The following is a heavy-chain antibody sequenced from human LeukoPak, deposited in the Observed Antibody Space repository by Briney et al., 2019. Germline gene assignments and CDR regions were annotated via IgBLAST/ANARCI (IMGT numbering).Heavy chain of an antibody. D-gene: IGHD1-26*01. J-gene: IGHJ4*02. V-gene: IGHV4-59*08. Sequence: SETLSLTCTVSGGSISSYYWSWIRQPPGKGLEWIGYIYYSGSTNYNPSLKSRVTISVDTSKNQFSLKLSSVTAADTAVYYCARLVRSGTWYFDYWGQGTLVTVSS. CDR1: GGSISSYY. CDR3: ARLVRSGTWYFDY. CDR2: IYYSGST.